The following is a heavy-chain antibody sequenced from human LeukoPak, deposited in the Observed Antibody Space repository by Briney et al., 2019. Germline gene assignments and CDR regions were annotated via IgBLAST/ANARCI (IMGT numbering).Heavy chain of an antibody. CDR2: IYYSGST. D-gene: IGHD3-3*01. CDR1: GGSISSSSYY. V-gene: IGHV4-39*07. Sequence: SETLSLTCTVSGGSISSSSYYWGWIRQPPGKGLEWIGSIYYSGSTYYNPSLQSRVTISVDTSNNHFSLKLSSVTAADTAVYYCARTQYYDFWSAVNYYYYYYMDVWGKGTTVTVSS. J-gene: IGHJ6*03. CDR3: ARTQYYDFWSAVNYYYYYYMDV.